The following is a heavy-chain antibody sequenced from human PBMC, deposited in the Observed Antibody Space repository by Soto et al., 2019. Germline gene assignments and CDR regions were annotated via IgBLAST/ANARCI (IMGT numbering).Heavy chain of an antibody. CDR1: GFTFSSYD. CDR2: IGSGGGRT. CDR3: AKEPAHYGDYGLDY. Sequence: PGGSLRLSCAASGFTFSSYDMSWVRQAPGKGLEWVSYIGSGGGRTYYADSVRGRFTISRDNSKNTLYLQMNSLRAEDTAVYYCAKEPAHYGDYGLDYWGQGTLVTVSS. V-gene: IGHV3-23*01. J-gene: IGHJ4*02. D-gene: IGHD4-17*01.